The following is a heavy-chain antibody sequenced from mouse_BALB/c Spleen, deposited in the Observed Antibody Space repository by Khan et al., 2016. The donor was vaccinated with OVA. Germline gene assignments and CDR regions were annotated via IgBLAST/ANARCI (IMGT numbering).Heavy chain of an antibody. D-gene: IGHD1-1*01. Sequence: EIQLQQSGPELVKPGASVKMSCKASGYTFTSYVMHWVKQKPGLGLEWIGYIYPFNDDTKYNEKFKGKATLTSEKSSSTAYMELSRLTSEDSAVYSCAPVGTYYVSFAYWGQGTLVTVSA. CDR3: APVGTYYVSFAY. V-gene: IGHV1S136*01. J-gene: IGHJ3*01. CDR2: IYPFNDDT. CDR1: GYTFTSYV.